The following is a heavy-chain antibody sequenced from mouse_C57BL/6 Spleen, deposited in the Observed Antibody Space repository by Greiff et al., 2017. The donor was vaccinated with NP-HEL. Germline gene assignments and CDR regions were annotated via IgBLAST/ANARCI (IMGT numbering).Heavy chain of an antibody. CDR1: GYTFTDYN. CDR3: ARNITTPVGYYFDY. CDR2: INPNNGGT. D-gene: IGHD1-1*01. Sequence: VQLQQSGPELVKPGASVKIPCKASGYTFTDYNMDWVKQSHGKSLEWIGDINPNNGGTIYNQKFKGKATLTVDKSSSTAYMELRSLTSEDTAVYYCARNITTPVGYYFDYWGQGTTLTVSS. V-gene: IGHV1-18*01. J-gene: IGHJ2*01.